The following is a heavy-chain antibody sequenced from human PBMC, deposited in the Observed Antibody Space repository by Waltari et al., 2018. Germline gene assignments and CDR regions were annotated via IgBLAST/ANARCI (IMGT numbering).Heavy chain of an antibody. CDR3: AIAGPAAHMDV. D-gene: IGHD6-13*01. CDR1: EYTFSDYY. V-gene: IGHV1-2*02. Sequence: QVQLLQSVAEVKKPGASVKVSCKASEYTFSDYYMYWVRQAPGQGLECLGWINCNSGATNYAQKFQGRVTMTRDTSISTVYVEVSRLTSADTAVYYCAIAGPAAHMDVWGKGTTVIVSS. J-gene: IGHJ6*03. CDR2: INCNSGAT.